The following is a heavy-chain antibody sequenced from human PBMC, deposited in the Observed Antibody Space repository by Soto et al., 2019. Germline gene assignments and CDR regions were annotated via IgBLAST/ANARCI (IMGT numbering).Heavy chain of an antibody. Sequence: QVQLVQSGAEVKKPGSSVKVSCKASGGTFSSYAISWVRQAPGQGLEWMGGIIPIFGTANYAQKFQGRVTITADESTSTAYMELSSLRSEDTAVYYCARGGIVATNLRGPNYFDYWGQGTLVTVSS. CDR1: GGTFSSYA. CDR2: IIPIFGTA. V-gene: IGHV1-69*12. J-gene: IGHJ4*02. D-gene: IGHD5-12*01. CDR3: ARGGIVATNLRGPNYFDY.